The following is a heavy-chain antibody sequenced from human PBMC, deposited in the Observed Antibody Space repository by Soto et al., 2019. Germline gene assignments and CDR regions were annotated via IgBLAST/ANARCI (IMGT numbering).Heavy chain of an antibody. V-gene: IGHV1-18*01. CDR3: ARDWDYYDSSGYYYGVDY. CDR2: ISAYNGNT. J-gene: IGHJ4*02. CDR1: GYTFTSYG. Sequence: QVQLVQSGAEVKRPGASVKVSCKASGYTFTSYGISWVRQAPGQGLEWMGWISAYNGNTNYAQKLQGRVTMTTDTSTSTAYMELRSLRSDDTAVYYCARDWDYYDSSGYYYGVDYWGQGTLVTVSS. D-gene: IGHD3-22*01.